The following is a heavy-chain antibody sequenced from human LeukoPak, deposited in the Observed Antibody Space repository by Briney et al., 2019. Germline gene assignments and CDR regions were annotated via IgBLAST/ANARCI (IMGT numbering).Heavy chain of an antibody. V-gene: IGHV3-23*01. Sequence: GGSLRLSYAASGFTFSSYDMSWVRRSPGKGLEWISPISGSCGSTYYADSVSDRYTISRDNSKNTLYLQMNSLRAEDTVVYYCAKWGPTELSYYFDYWGQGTLVSVSS. CDR3: AKWGPTELSYYFDY. CDR1: GFTFSSYD. CDR2: ISGSCGST. J-gene: IGHJ4*02. D-gene: IGHD1-26*01.